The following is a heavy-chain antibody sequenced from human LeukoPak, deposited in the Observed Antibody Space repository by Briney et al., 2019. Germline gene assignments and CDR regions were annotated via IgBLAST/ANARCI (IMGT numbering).Heavy chain of an antibody. V-gene: IGHV3-48*01. Sequence: PGGSLRLSCGASGFTFSSYSMNWVRQAPGKGLEWVSYISSSSTIYYADSVKGRFTISRDSAKNSLYLQMNSLRAEDTAVYYCASGAAVGASRFDYWGQGTLVTVSS. CDR3: ASGAAVGASRFDY. CDR2: ISSSSTI. CDR1: GFTFSSYS. D-gene: IGHD6-13*01. J-gene: IGHJ4*02.